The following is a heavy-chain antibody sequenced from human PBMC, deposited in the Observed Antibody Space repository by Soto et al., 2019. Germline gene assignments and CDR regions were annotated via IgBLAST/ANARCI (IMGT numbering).Heavy chain of an antibody. CDR1: GYTFTGYY. Sequence: ASVKVSCKASGYTFTGYYMHWVRQAPGQGLEWMGWINPNSGGTNYAQKFQGWVTMTRDTSISTAYMELSRLRSDDTAVYYCARTNFGSGRAVSYYYGMDFRAQGTTVTVSS. J-gene: IGHJ6*02. D-gene: IGHD3-3*01. CDR2: INPNSGGT. CDR3: ARTNFGSGRAVSYYYGMDF. V-gene: IGHV1-2*04.